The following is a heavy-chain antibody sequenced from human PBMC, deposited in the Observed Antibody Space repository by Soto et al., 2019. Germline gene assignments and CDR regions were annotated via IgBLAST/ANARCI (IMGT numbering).Heavy chain of an antibody. CDR2: IIPIFGTA. CDR3: ARDRKTVGYCSGGSCLTSCYYYGMDV. J-gene: IGHJ6*02. CDR1: GGTFSSYA. D-gene: IGHD2-15*01. Sequence: QVQLVQSGAEVKKPGSSVKVSCKASGGTFSSYAISWVRQAPGQGLEWMGGIIPIFGTANYAQKFQGRVTITADESTSTAYMELSSLRSEDTAVYYCARDRKTVGYCSGGSCLTSCYYYGMDVWGQGTTVTVSS. V-gene: IGHV1-69*01.